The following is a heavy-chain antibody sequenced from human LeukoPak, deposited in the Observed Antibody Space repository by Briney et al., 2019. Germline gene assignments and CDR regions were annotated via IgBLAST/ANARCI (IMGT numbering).Heavy chain of an antibody. V-gene: IGHV1-69*06. Sequence: SVKVSCKASGGTFSSYAISWVRQAPGQGLEWMGGIIPIFGTANYAQKFQGRVTITADKSTSTAYMELSSLRSEDTAVYYCARDLVRYCSSTSCYGDYWGQGTLVTVSS. CDR1: GGTFSSYA. J-gene: IGHJ4*02. CDR3: ARDLVRYCSSTSCYGDY. CDR2: IIPIFGTA. D-gene: IGHD2-2*01.